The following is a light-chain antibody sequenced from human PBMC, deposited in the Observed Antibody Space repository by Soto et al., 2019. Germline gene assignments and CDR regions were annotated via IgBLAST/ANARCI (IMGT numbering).Light chain of an antibody. V-gene: IGLV1-40*01. CDR3: QSYDNSLRAYV. Sequence: TPPSSVSGSPGQTVSISCTGTTSNLGAGYDVHWYRHLPGTAPTLLISDNTNRPSGVPDRFSGSKSGTSASLAISGLQSEDEADYYCQSYDNSLRAYVFGPGTKVTVL. CDR1: TSNLGAGYD. CDR2: DNT. J-gene: IGLJ1*01.